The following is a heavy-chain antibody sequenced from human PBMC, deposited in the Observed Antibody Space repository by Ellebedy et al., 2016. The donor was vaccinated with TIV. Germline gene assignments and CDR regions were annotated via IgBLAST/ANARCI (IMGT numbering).Heavy chain of an antibody. V-gene: IGHV4-34*01. J-gene: IGHJ3*02. CDR1: GGSFSGYS. Sequence: MPSETLSLTCAVYGGSFSGYSWSWIRQPPGRGLEWIGEIDHGGGTNYNPSLKRRITISVDTSKNHFSLKLTSVTAADTAVYYCARNILKFLNAFEIWGQGTMVTVSS. CDR2: IDHGGGT. CDR3: ARNILKFLNAFEI. D-gene: IGHD3-3*01.